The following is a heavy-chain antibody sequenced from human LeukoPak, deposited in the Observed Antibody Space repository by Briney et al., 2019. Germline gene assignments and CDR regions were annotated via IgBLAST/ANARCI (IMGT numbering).Heavy chain of an antibody. CDR2: IIPILGIA. J-gene: IGHJ4*02. D-gene: IGHD4-17*01. CDR1: GGTFSSYT. Sequence: GAPVKVSCKASGGTFSSYTISWVRQAPGQGLEWMGRIIPILGIANYAQKFQGRVTITADKSTSTAYMELSSLRSEDTAVYYCARGYGDFLYFDYWGQGTLVTVSS. CDR3: ARGYGDFLYFDY. V-gene: IGHV1-69*02.